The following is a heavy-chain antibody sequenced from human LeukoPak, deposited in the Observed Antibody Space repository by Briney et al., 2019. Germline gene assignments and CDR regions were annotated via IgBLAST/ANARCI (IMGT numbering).Heavy chain of an antibody. D-gene: IGHD3-22*01. J-gene: IGHJ4*02. Sequence: GGSLRLSCAASGFTFSSYAMSWVRQAPGKGLEWVSAISGSGGSTYYADSVKGRFTISRDNSKNTLYLQMNSLRAEDTAVYYRAKSPRGYYYSYWGQGTLVTVSS. CDR2: ISGSGGST. V-gene: IGHV3-23*01. CDR3: AKSPRGYYYSY. CDR1: GFTFSSYA.